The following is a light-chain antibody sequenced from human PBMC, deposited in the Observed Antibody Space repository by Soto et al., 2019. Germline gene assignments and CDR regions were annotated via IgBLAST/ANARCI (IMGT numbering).Light chain of an antibody. J-gene: IGKJ1*01. CDR3: QQYGSSLWT. Sequence: EIGMTQSPATLSVSPGERATLSCRASQSVNNNLAWYQQKPGQAPRLLIYGASNRATGIPDRFSGSGSGTDFTLTISRLEPEDFAVYYCQQYGSSLWTFGQGTKVDI. CDR1: QSVNNN. CDR2: GAS. V-gene: IGKV3-20*01.